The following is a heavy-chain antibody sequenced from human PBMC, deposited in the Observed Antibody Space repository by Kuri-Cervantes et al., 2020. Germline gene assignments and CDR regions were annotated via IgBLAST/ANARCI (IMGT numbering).Heavy chain of an antibody. J-gene: IGHJ4*02. V-gene: IGHV1-69*13. D-gene: IGHD6-19*01. CDR3: ARERSSGWYFDY. CDR1: GYTFTSYD. Sequence: SVKVSCKASGYTFTSYDINWVRQATGQGLEWMGGIIPIFGTANYAQKFQGRVTITADESTSTAYMELSSLRSEDTAVYYCARERSSGWYFDYWGQGTLVTVSS. CDR2: IIPIFGTA.